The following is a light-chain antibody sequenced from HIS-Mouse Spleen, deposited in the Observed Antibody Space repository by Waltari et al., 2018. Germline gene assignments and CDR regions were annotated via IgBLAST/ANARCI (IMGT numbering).Light chain of an antibody. Sequence: QSVLTQPPSASGTPGQRVTISCSGSSSNIGSNYVYWYQQLPGTAPKLLSYRNNPRPSGVPYRFSGSKPGTSASLPISGLRSEDEADYYCAAWDDSLSGYVFGTGTKVTVL. CDR2: RNN. CDR1: SSNIGSNY. V-gene: IGLV1-47*01. J-gene: IGLJ1*01. CDR3: AAWDDSLSGYV.